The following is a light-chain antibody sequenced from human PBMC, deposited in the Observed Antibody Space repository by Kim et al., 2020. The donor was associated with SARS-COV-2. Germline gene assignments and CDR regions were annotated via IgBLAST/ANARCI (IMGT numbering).Light chain of an antibody. J-gene: IGLJ2*01. Sequence: QPVLTQSPSASASLGASVKLTCTLTSGHSNDAIAWHQQQPEKGPRYLMKVNSDGSHFKGDGIPDRFSGSSSGDERYLTISSLQSEDEADYYCQTWGTGIQVVFGGGTQLTVL. CDR1: SGHSNDA. V-gene: IGLV4-69*01. CDR3: QTWGTGIQVV. CDR2: VNSDGSH.